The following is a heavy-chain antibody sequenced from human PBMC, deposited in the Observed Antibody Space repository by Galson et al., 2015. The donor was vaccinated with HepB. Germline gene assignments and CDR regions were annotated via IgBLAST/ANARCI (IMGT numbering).Heavy chain of an antibody. CDR3: ASPSLGPAAMFDY. Sequence: SLRLSCAASGFTFSSYSMNWVRQAPGKGLEWVSYISSSSSTIYYADSVKGRFTISRDNAKNSLYLQMNGLRAEDTAVYYCASPSLGPAAMFDYWGQGTLVTVSS. D-gene: IGHD2-2*01. V-gene: IGHV3-48*01. J-gene: IGHJ4*02. CDR1: GFTFSSYS. CDR2: ISSSSSTI.